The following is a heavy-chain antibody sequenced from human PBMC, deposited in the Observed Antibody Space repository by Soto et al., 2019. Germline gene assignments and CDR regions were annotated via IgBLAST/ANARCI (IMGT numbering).Heavy chain of an antibody. CDR1: GFTFSSYA. D-gene: IGHD2-15*01. V-gene: IGHV3-23*01. CDR3: AKNGYCSGGSCRKLDY. Sequence: QPGGSLRLSCAASGFTFSSYAMSWVRQAPGKGLEWVSAISGSGGSTYYADSVKGRFTISRDNSKNTLYLQMNSLRAEDTAVYYCAKNGYCSGGSCRKLDYWGQGTLVTVSS. J-gene: IGHJ4*02. CDR2: ISGSGGST.